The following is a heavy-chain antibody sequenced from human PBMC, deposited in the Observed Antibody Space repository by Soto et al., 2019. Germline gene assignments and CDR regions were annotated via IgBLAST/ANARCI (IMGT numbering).Heavy chain of an antibody. J-gene: IGHJ6*02. D-gene: IGHD6-6*01. CDR3: AKVVRADTTSSNFYYYSGMDV. Sequence: GGSLRLSXAASGFSFSTYGMHWVRQAPGKGLEWMAVISNDGSIKYYADSVKGRFTISRDNSKDTLFLQMNSLRGEDTAVYYCAKVVRADTTSSNFYYYSGMDVWGQGTTVTVSS. CDR2: ISNDGSIK. CDR1: GFSFSTYG. V-gene: IGHV3-30*18.